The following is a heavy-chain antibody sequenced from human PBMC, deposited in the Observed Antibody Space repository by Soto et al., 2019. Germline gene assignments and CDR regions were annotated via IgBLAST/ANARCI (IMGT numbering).Heavy chain of an antibody. Sequence: QLQLQESGPGLVKPSETLSLTCTVSGGSISSSSYYWGWIRQPPGKGLEWIGSIYYSGSTYYNPSLKVRVTISVDTSKNQFSLKLCFMTAADTAVYDCASLYYTSYFVCWGQGTLVTVSS. CDR1: GGSISSSSYY. D-gene: IGHD3-22*01. V-gene: IGHV4-39*01. CDR3: ASLYYTSYFVC. J-gene: IGHJ4*02. CDR2: IYYSGST.